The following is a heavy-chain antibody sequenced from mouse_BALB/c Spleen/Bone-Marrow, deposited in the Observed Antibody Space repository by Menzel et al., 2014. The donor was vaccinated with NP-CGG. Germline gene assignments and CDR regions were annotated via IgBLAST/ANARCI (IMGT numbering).Heavy chain of an antibody. V-gene: IGHV14-3*02. D-gene: IGHD2-4*01. J-gene: IGHJ2*01. Sequence: VQLQQSGAELVKPGASVKLSCTASGFNIKDTYMHWVKQRPEQGLEWIGRIDPANGNTRYDPKFQGKATITAGTSSNPAFLQLSSLTSEDTAVYYCARGYYDCDLDYWGQGTTLTVSS. CDR1: GFNIKDTY. CDR2: IDPANGNT. CDR3: ARGYYDCDLDY.